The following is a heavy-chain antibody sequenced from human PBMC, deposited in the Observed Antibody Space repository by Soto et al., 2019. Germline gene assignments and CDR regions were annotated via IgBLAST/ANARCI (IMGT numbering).Heavy chain of an antibody. D-gene: IGHD2-15*01. CDR3: ARGLCSGGSCAFDI. Sequence: SETLSLTCTVSGGSVSSGSYYWSWIRQPPGKGLEWIGYIYYSGSTNYNPSLKSRVTISVDTSKNQFSLKLSSVTAADTAVYYCARGLCSGGSCAFDIWGQGTMVTVPS. CDR2: IYYSGST. V-gene: IGHV4-61*01. J-gene: IGHJ3*02. CDR1: GGSVSSGSYY.